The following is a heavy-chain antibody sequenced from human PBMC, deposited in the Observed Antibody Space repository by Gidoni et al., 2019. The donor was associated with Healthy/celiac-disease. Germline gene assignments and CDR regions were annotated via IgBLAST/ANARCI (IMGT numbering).Heavy chain of an antibody. Sequence: EVQLVESGGGLVKPGGSLRLSCAAFGFTFSNAWMSWISQAPGKGLGWVGRSKSKTDGGTTDYAAAVKGRFTISRDDSKNTRYLQMNSLKTEDTAVYYCTTDPQVLLWFGESIDYWGQGTLVTVSS. CDR3: TTDPQVLLWFGESIDY. D-gene: IGHD3-10*01. CDR2: SKSKTDGGTT. V-gene: IGHV3-15*01. J-gene: IGHJ4*02. CDR1: GFTFSNAW.